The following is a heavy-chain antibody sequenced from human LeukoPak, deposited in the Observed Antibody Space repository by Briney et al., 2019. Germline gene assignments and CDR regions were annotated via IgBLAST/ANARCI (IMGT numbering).Heavy chain of an antibody. V-gene: IGHV3-23*01. CDR2: LNNNGGSI. J-gene: IGHJ6*02. D-gene: IGHD4-11*01. Sequence: GGSLRLSCTASGFTFSNYGMSWVRQAPGKGLEWVSGLNNNGGSIYYADSVEGRFTISRDNSKNTLYLQMNSLRAEDTARYYCAKDRSNTVTDSSRYYGMNVWGQGTTVTVS. CDR1: GFTFSNYG. CDR3: AKDRSNTVTDSSRYYGMNV.